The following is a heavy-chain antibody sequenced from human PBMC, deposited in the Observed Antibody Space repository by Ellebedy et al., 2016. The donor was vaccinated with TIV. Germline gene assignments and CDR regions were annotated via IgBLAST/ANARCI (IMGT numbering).Heavy chain of an antibody. J-gene: IGHJ6*02. V-gene: IGHV5-51*01. Sequence: PGGSLRLSCKGSGYDFSSYWIDWVRQVPGKGLEWVGILYLDDSDTRYSPSFQVQVTMSADKSINTADLQWSSLKASDSAMYFCASRITAATMDVWGQGTTVTVSS. CDR2: LYLDDSDT. CDR1: GYDFSSYW. D-gene: IGHD2-2*01. CDR3: ASRITAATMDV.